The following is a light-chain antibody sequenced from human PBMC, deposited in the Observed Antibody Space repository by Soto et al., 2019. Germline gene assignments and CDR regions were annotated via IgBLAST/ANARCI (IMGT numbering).Light chain of an antibody. CDR3: QQYGSSPFT. V-gene: IGKV3-20*01. J-gene: IGKJ3*01. CDR2: GAS. Sequence: EIVLTQSPATLSLSPGERAALSCRASQSVSSSYLAWYQQKPGQAPRLLIYGASSRATGIPDRFSGSGSGTDFTLTISRLEPEDFAVYYCQQYGSSPFTLGPGTKVDI. CDR1: QSVSSSY.